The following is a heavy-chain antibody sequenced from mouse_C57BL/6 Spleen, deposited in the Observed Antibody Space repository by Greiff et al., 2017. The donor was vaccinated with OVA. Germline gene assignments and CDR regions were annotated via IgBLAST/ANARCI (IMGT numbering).Heavy chain of an antibody. CDR3: AIAPHYYGSSYGYFDV. D-gene: IGHD1-1*01. Sequence: QVQLKQPGAELVKPGASVKVSCKASGYTFTSYWMHWVKQRPGQGLEWIGRIHPSDSDTNYNQKFKGKATLTVDKSSSTAYMQLSSLTSEDSAVYYCAIAPHYYGSSYGYFDVWGTGTTVTVSS. J-gene: IGHJ1*03. CDR2: IHPSDSDT. CDR1: GYTFTSYW. V-gene: IGHV1-74*01.